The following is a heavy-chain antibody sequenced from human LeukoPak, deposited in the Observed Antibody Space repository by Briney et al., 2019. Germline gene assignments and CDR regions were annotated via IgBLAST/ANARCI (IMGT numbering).Heavy chain of an antibody. V-gene: IGHV4-59*11. Sequence: SETLSLTCTVSGGSTSSHYWSWIRQPPGKGLEWIGYIYYSGSTNYNPSLKSRVTISVDTSKNQFSLKLSSVTAADTAVYYCARGGPHNSHYYYYYMDVWGKGTTVTVSS. CDR2: IYYSGST. D-gene: IGHD2/OR15-2a*01. CDR3: ARGGPHNSHYYYYYMDV. J-gene: IGHJ6*03. CDR1: GGSTSSHY.